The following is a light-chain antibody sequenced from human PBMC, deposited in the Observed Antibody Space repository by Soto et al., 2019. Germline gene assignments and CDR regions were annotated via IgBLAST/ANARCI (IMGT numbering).Light chain of an antibody. CDR3: SSYTSSSTYV. CDR2: EVS. CDR1: SSDVGGYIS. V-gene: IGLV2-14*01. J-gene: IGLJ1*01. Sequence: QSVLTQPASVSGSLGQSITISCTGTSSDVGGYISVSWYQQHPGKAPKLVIYEVSHRPSGVSDRFSASKSGNTASLTISGLQAEDEADYYCSSYTSSSTYVFGAGTKVTVL.